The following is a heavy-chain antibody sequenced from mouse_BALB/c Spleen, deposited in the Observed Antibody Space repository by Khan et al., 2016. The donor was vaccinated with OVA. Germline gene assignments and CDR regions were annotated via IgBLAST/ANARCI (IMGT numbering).Heavy chain of an antibody. Sequence: DLVKPGASVKLSCKASGYTFTSYWINWIKQRPGQGLEWIGRVSPGSGSPSYNEIFKGKATVTVDKASSTAYIQLNSLSSEYSAVYFCTRSNYYGNSLYAMDYWGQGTSVTVSS. V-gene: IGHV1S41*01. J-gene: IGHJ4*01. CDR1: GYTFTSYW. CDR3: TRSNYYGNSLYAMDY. CDR2: VSPGSGSP. D-gene: IGHD1-1*01.